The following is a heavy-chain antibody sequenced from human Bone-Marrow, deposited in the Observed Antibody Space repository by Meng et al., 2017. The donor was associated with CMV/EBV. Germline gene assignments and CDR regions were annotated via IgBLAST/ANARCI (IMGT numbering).Heavy chain of an antibody. CDR3: ARTGQIDY. V-gene: IGHV3-23*01. CDR1: GFTFSNYA. CDR2: ISGDGSST. Sequence: SLRLSCAASGFTFSNYAMTWVRQAPGKGLEWVSTISGDGSSTFYADSVKGRFTISRDNSKNTLYLQMSSLRAEDTAIYYCARTGQIDYWGQGTLVTVSS. D-gene: IGHD1-1*01. J-gene: IGHJ4*02.